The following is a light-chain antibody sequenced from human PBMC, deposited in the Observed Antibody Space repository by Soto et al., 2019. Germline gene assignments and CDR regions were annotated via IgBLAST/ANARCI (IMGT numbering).Light chain of an antibody. Sequence: SYELTQPPSVSVSPGQTASITCSGDKLGDKYASWYQQKSGQSPVLVIYQNTNRPSGIPERFSGCNSGNTATLTISGTQAMDEADFYCQAWDGSIVFGGGTKLTVL. V-gene: IGLV3-1*01. CDR3: QAWDGSIV. CDR1: KLGDKY. CDR2: QNT. J-gene: IGLJ2*01.